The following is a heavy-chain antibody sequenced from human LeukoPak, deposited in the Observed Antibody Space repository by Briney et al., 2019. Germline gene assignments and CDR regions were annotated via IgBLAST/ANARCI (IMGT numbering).Heavy chain of an antibody. D-gene: IGHD6-6*01. V-gene: IGHV3-30-3*01. Sequence: PGRSLTLSCAASGFTFSSYAMHWVRQAPGKGLEWVAVISYDGSNKYYADSVKGRFTISRDNSKNTLYLQMNSLRAEDTAVYYCAREYSSSSGGWFDPWGQGTLVTVSS. CDR1: GFTFSSYA. J-gene: IGHJ5*02. CDR3: AREYSSSSGGWFDP. CDR2: ISYDGSNK.